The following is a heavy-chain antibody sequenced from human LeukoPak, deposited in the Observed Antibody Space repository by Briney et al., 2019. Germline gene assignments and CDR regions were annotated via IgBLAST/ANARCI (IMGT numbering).Heavy chain of an antibody. CDR2: LWYVGSKK. CDR1: GFTFSSYG. CDR3: ARSPMNRYYYDSSGYYPKYYFDY. D-gene: IGHD3-22*01. Sequence: GGSLRLSCAGSGFTFSSYGMHWVGQAPGKGLEGVAVLWYVGSKKYYADSVKGRFTISRDNSKNTLYLQMNSLRAEDTAVYYCARSPMNRYYYDSSGYYPKYYFDYWGQGTLVTVSS. V-gene: IGHV3-33*01. J-gene: IGHJ4*02.